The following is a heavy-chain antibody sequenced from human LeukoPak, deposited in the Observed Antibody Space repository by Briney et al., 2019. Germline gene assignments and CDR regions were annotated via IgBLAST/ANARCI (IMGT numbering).Heavy chain of an antibody. J-gene: IGHJ4*02. Sequence: SETLSLTCTVSGGSISSGGYYWSWIRQHPGKGLEWIGYIYYSGSTYYNPSLKSRVTISVDTSKNQFSLKLSSVTAADTAVYYCARLYGGYVDYWGQGTLVTVSS. V-gene: IGHV4-31*03. CDR3: ARLYGGYVDY. CDR2: IYYSGST. D-gene: IGHD4/OR15-4a*01. CDR1: GGSISSGGYY.